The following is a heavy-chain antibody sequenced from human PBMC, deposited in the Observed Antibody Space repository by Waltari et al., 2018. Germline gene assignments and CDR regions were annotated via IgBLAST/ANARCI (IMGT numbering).Heavy chain of an antibody. Sequence: EVQLVESGGGLVQPGGSLRLSCAASGFTFSSYWMRWVRQAPGQGLEWVANIKQDGSEKYYVDSVKGRFTISRDNAKNSLYLQMNSLRAEDTAVYYCARALDNDSSGRNPWWFDPWGQGTLVTVSS. CDR2: IKQDGSEK. J-gene: IGHJ5*02. CDR3: ARALDNDSSGRNPWWFDP. V-gene: IGHV3-7*01. D-gene: IGHD3-22*01. CDR1: GFTFSSYW.